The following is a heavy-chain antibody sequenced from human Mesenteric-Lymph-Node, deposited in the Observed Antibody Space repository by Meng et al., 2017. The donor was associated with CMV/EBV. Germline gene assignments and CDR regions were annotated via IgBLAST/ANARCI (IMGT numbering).Heavy chain of an antibody. CDR3: ARRDYNWFDP. CDR2: ISHTGST. V-gene: IGHV4-59*04. Sequence: SETLSLTCTVSGGSISSYYWSWIRQPPGKGLEWIGFISHTGSTYYSPSLRSRVTMSVDTSKNQFSVKLRSVTAADTAMYYCARRDYNWFDPWGQGTLVTVSS. CDR1: GGSISSYY. D-gene: IGHD4/OR15-4a*01. J-gene: IGHJ5*02.